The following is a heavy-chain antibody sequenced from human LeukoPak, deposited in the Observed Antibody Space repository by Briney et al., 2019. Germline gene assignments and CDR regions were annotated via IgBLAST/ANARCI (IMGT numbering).Heavy chain of an antibody. CDR2: ISSSSSYI. J-gene: IGHJ6*03. CDR1: GFTFSSYW. D-gene: IGHD6-6*01. Sequence: GGSLRLSCAASGFTFSSYWMSWVRQAPGKGLEWVSSISSSSSYIYYADSVKGRFTISRDNAKNSLYLQMNSLRAEDTAVYYCARDVGGSSIYWSYYYYMDVWGKGTTVTVSS. CDR3: ARDVGGSSIYWSYYYYMDV. V-gene: IGHV3-21*01.